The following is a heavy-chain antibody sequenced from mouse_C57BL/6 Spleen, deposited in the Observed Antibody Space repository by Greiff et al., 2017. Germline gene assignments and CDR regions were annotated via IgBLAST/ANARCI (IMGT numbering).Heavy chain of an antibody. J-gene: IGHJ3*01. CDR1: GFTFSDYY. V-gene: IGHV5-16*01. CDR3: AGYEAHYGGCAY. D-gene: IGHD1-1*01. CDR2: INYDGSST. Sequence: EVHLVESEGGLVQPGSSMKLSCTASGFTFSDYYMAWVRQVPEKGLEWVANINYDGSSTYYLDSLKSRFIISRDNAKNILYLQMSSLKSEDTATXYCAGYEAHYGGCAYWGQGTLVTVSA.